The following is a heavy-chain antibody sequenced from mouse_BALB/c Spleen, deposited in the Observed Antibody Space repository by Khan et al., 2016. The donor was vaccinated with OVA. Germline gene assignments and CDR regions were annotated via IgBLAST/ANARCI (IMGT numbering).Heavy chain of an antibody. Sequence: QMQLEESGAELAKPGASVKMSCKASGYTFTSFWMHWVKQRPGQGLEWIGYINPTSGYTDYNEKFKDRATLSADKSSSTAYMQLSSLTSEDSAVYYCTSGRIDYWGQGTTLTVSS. J-gene: IGHJ2*01. V-gene: IGHV1-7*01. CDR3: TSGRIDY. D-gene: IGHD1-1*02. CDR1: GYTFTSFW. CDR2: INPTSGYT.